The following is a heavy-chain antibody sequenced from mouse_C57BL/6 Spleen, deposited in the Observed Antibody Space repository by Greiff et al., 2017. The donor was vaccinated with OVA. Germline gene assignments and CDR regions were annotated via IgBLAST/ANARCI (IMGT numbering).Heavy chain of an antibody. CDR1: GYSITSGYY. Sequence: VQLKESGPGLVKPSQSLSLTCSVTGYSITSGYYWNWIRQFPGNKLEWMGYISYDGSNNYNPSLKNRISITRDTSKYQFFLKLNSVTTEDTATYYCAREGDYYGSSDWGQGTTLTVSS. V-gene: IGHV3-6*01. J-gene: IGHJ2*01. CDR3: AREGDYYGSSD. D-gene: IGHD1-1*01. CDR2: ISYDGSN.